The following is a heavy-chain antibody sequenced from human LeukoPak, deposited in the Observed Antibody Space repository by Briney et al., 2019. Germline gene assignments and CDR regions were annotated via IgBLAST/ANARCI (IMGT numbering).Heavy chain of an antibody. V-gene: IGHV3-30*02. Sequence: GGSLRLSCAASGFTFSSYGMHWVRQAPGKGLEWVAFIRYDGSNKYYADTVKGRFTISRDNSKNTLYLHMNSLRAEDTAVYYCAKDCYYYDSSGYFPLCYWGQGTLVTVSS. CDR3: AKDCYYYDSSGYFPLCY. D-gene: IGHD3-22*01. J-gene: IGHJ4*02. CDR2: IRYDGSNK. CDR1: GFTFSSYG.